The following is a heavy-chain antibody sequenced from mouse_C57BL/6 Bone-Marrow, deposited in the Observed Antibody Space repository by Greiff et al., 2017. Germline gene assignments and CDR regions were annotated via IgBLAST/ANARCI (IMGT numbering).Heavy chain of an antibody. CDR3: AREITYFDY. J-gene: IGHJ2*01. D-gene: IGHD2-4*01. CDR2: INPSTGGT. CDR1: GYSFTGYY. Sequence: DVKLVESGPELVKPGASVKISCKASGYSFTGYYMNWVKQSPEKSLEWIGEINPSTGGTTYNQKFKAKATLTVDKSSSTAYMQLKSLTSEDSAVYYCAREITYFDYWGQGTTLTVSS. V-gene: IGHV1-42*01.